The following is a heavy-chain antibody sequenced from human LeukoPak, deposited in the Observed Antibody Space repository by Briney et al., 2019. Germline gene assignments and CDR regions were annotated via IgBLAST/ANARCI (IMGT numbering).Heavy chain of an antibody. Sequence: GGSLRLSCAASGFSVTTTHMSWVRQAPGKGLEWVSVIYSGSSTFYANSVKGRFTISRDTSKNTLYLQTNSLRADDTAVYYCARSLGYCRGGDCYSAYFQHWGQGTLVTVSS. J-gene: IGHJ1*01. CDR2: IYSGSST. CDR1: GFSVTTTH. D-gene: IGHD2-15*01. V-gene: IGHV3-53*01. CDR3: ARSLGYCRGGDCYSAYFQH.